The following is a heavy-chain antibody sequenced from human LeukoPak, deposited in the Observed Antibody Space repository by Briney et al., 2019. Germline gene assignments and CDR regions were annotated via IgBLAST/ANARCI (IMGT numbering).Heavy chain of an antibody. D-gene: IGHD2-21*01. V-gene: IGHV3-23*01. CDR1: RFTFSSYA. J-gene: IGHJ3*02. Sequence: PGGSLRLSCAASRFTFSSYAMSWVRQAPGKGLEWVSAIESNGVNTYYLASVKGRFTISRDNSKNTLYLQMNSLRAEDTALYYCAKDRRFPDDVFDIWGHGTMVTVSS. CDR3: AKDRRFPDDVFDI. CDR2: IESNGVNT.